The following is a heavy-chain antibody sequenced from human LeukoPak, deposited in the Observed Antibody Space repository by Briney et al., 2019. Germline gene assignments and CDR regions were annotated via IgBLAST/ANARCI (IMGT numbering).Heavy chain of an antibody. D-gene: IGHD2-21*01. J-gene: IGHJ3*02. CDR1: GGSIGSYY. V-gene: IGHV4-4*07. Sequence: SETLSLTCTVSGGSIGSYYWSWIRQPAGKGLEWIGRIYTSGSTNYNPSLKSRVTMSVDTSKNQFSLKLSSVTAADTAVYYCAREFLVRGDAFDIWGQGTMVTVSS. CDR3: AREFLVRGDAFDI. CDR2: IYTSGST.